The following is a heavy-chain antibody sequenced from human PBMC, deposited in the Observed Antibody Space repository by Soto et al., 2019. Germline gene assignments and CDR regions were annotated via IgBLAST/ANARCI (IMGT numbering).Heavy chain of an antibody. V-gene: IGHV3-23*01. D-gene: IGHD6-6*01. CDR1: GFTFSSYA. Sequence: PGGSLRLSCAASGFTFSSYAMSWVRQAPGKGLEWVSAISGSSGSTYYADSVKGRFTISRDNSKNTLYLQMNSLRAEDTAVYYCAKNGAWAGYSSSPRIPHFDYWGQGTLVTVSS. CDR3: AKNGAWAGYSSSPRIPHFDY. CDR2: ISGSSGST. J-gene: IGHJ4*02.